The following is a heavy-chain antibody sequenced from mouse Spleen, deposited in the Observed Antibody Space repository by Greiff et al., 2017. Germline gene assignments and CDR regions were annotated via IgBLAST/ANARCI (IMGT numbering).Heavy chain of an antibody. V-gene: IGHV14-4*01. CDR1: GFNIKDDY. J-gene: IGHJ2*01. D-gene: IGHD1-2*01. CDR3: TKGYGS. CDR2: IDPENGET. Sequence: VQLKKAGAELVRPGASVKLSCTASGFNIKDDYIHWVKQRPEQGLEWIGWIDPENGETEYASKFQDKATITADASSNTAYLQLSSLTSEDTAVYYCTKGYGSWGQVTTLTVSS.